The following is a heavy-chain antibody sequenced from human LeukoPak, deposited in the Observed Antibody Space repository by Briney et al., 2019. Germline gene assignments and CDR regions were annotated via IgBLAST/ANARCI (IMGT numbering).Heavy chain of an antibody. V-gene: IGHV3-48*03. CDR1: EFTFSSYE. CDR3: ASSTQLLHGLDY. CDR2: ISSSGSTI. J-gene: IGHJ4*02. D-gene: IGHD5-18*01. Sequence: GGSLRLSCAASEFTFSSYEMNWVRQAPGKGLEWVSYISSSGSTIYYADSVKGQFTISRDNAKNSLYLQMNSLRAEDTAVYYCASSTQLLHGLDYWGQGTLVTVSS.